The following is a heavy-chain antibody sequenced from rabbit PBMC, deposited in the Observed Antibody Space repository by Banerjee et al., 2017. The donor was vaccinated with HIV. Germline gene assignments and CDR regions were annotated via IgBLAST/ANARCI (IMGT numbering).Heavy chain of an antibody. CDR1: GFSFSAAYY. CDR2: IYTGSGST. CDR3: ARDGNYYIYVWGGYIHATGENL. J-gene: IGHJ4*01. D-gene: IGHD6-1*01. V-gene: IGHV1S40*01. Sequence: QSLEESGGDLVKPGASLTLTCTASGFSFSAAYYMCWVRQAPGKGLEWIGCIYTGSGSTYYASWAKGRFTISKTSSTTVTLQMPSLTAADTATYFCARDGNYYIYVWGGYIHATGENLWGQGTLVTVS.